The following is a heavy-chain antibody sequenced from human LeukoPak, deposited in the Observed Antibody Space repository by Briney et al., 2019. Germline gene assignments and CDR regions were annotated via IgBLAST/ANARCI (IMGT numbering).Heavy chain of an antibody. CDR3: AREQYCGGDCLDAFDI. J-gene: IGHJ3*02. CDR2: IYSSGST. D-gene: IGHD2-21*01. Sequence: SETLSLTCTVSGGSISGYYWSWIRQPAGKGLEWIGRIYSSGSTNYNPSLKSRVTMSVDTSKNQFSLKLSSVTAADTAVYYCAREQYCGGDCLDAFDIWGQGTMVTVSS. CDR1: GGSISGYY. V-gene: IGHV4-4*07.